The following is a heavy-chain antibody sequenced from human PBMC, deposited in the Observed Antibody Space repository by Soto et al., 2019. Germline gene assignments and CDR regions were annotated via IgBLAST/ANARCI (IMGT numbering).Heavy chain of an antibody. CDR1: GLTFSSEF. CDR2: INPDGTGV. V-gene: IGHV3-7*04. D-gene: IGHD2-15*01. CDR3: ARETWWRLDY. Sequence: EVQLVESGGGLVQPGGSLRLSCAASGLTFSSEFMSWIRQAPGRGLEWVAKINPDGTGVRNVEPVKGRFTVSRDNTKNSLFLQMNGLRVEDTAVYYCARETWWRLDYRGQGNLVTV. J-gene: IGHJ4*02.